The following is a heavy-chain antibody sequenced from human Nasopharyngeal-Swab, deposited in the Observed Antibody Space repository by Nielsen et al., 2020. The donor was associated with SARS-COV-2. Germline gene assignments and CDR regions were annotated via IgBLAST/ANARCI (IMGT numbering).Heavy chain of an antibody. J-gene: IGHJ4*02. D-gene: IGHD6-19*01. V-gene: IGHV4-39*02. CDR2: IYYSGST. CDR1: GGSISSSSDY. CDR3: ARERLAVAGSFDY. Sequence: SETLSLTCTVSGGSISSSSDYWGWIRQPPGKGLEWIGSIYYSGSTYYNPSLKSRVTISVDTSKNQFSLKLSSVTAADTAVYYCARERLAVAGSFDYWGQGTLVTVSS.